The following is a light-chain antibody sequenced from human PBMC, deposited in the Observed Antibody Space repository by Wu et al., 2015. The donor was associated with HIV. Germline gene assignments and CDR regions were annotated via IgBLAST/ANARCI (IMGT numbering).Light chain of an antibody. Sequence: EIVLTQSPGTLSLSPGERATLSCRASQSVTSSYLGWYQQKPGQAPRLLINGASNRATGIPDRFSGSGSGTDFTLTISRLEPEDFAVYYCQQYGNSPYSFGQGTKLQIK. J-gene: IGKJ2*03. CDR3: QQYGNSPYS. CDR1: QSVTSSY. CDR2: GAS. V-gene: IGKV3-20*01.